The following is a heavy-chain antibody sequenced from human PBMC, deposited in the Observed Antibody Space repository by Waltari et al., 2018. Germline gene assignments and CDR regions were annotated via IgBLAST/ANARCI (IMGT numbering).Heavy chain of an antibody. J-gene: IGHJ5*02. Sequence: QLQLQESGPGLVKPSETLSLTCTVSGGPISSSSYYWGWIRQPPGKGLEWIGSIYYSGSTYYNPSLKSRVTISVDTSKNQFSLKLSSVTAADTAVYYCARYYAPARGWFDPWGQGTLVTVSS. CDR1: GGPISSSSYY. CDR2: IYYSGST. CDR3: ARYYAPARGWFDP. V-gene: IGHV4-39*01. D-gene: IGHD2-2*01.